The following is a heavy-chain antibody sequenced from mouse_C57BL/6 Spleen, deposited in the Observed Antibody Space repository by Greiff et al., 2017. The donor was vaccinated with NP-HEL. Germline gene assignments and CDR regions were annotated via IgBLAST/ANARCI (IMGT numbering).Heavy chain of an antibody. CDR1: GYAFSSSW. Sequence: VKLLESGPELVKPGASVKISCKASGYAFSSSWMNWVKQRPGKGLEWIGRIYPGDGDTNYNGKFKGKATLTADKSSSTAYLQLSSLTSEDSAVYVFAISTTVVGPIFDDWGQGTTLTPPS. V-gene: IGHV1-82*01. CDR3: AISTTVVGPIFDD. CDR2: IYPGDGDT. J-gene: IGHJ2*01. D-gene: IGHD1-1*01.